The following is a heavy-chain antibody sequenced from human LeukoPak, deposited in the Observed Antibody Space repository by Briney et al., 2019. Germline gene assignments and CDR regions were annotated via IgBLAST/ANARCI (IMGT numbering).Heavy chain of an antibody. D-gene: IGHD3-9*01. CDR3: ARDEKLRYFDWSPDFDY. V-gene: IGHV7-4-1*02. CDR2: INTNTGNT. J-gene: IGHJ4*02. Sequence: ASVTVSCKASGYTFTSYAMNWVRQAPGQGLEWMGWINTNTGNTTYAQGFTGRFVFSLDTSVSTAYLQISSLKAEDTAVYYCARDEKLRYFDWSPDFDYWGQGTLVTVSS. CDR1: GYTFTSYA.